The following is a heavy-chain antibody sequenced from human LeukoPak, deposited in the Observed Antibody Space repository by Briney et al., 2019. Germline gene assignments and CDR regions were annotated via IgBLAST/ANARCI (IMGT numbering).Heavy chain of an antibody. V-gene: IGHV3-48*01. Sequence: SGGSLRLSCSASGFTFSSNSMNWVRQAPGKGLEWVSYISSSSNTIYYADSVKGRFTISRDNAKNSLYLQMNSLRAEDTAVFYCARGGGEVDYWGQGTLVTVSS. J-gene: IGHJ4*02. D-gene: IGHD3-16*01. CDR1: GFTFSSNS. CDR2: ISSSSNTI. CDR3: ARGGGEVDY.